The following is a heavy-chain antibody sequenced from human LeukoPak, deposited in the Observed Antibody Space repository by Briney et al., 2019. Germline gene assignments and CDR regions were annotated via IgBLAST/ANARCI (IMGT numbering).Heavy chain of an antibody. D-gene: IGHD6-6*01. CDR3: ARVGYSSSSVWRPTHWAG. CDR1: GGSFSAYY. V-gene: IGHV4-34*01. CDR2: NNHRGDT. J-gene: IGHJ4*02. Sequence: NPSETLSLTCAVYGGSFSAYYWSWLRQSPGKGLEWIAENNHRGDTNYNPSLKSRVTISVDTSKNQFSLKLSSVTAADTAVYYCARVGYSSSSVWRPTHWAGWGQGTLVTVSS.